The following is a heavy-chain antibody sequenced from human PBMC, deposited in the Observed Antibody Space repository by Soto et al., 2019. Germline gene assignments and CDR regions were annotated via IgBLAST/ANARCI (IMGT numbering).Heavy chain of an antibody. CDR2: IYHSGST. Sequence: PSETLSLTCAVSGGSISSYNWWSWVRQPPGKGLEWIGEIYHSGSTNYNPSLKSRVSISVDKSKNQFFLKLTSVTAADTAVYYCARGSGYSNYYYYGMDVWGQGNPGHRLL. J-gene: IGHJ6*02. V-gene: IGHV4-4*02. D-gene: IGHD3-22*01. CDR1: GGSISSYNW. CDR3: ARGSGYSNYYYYGMDV.